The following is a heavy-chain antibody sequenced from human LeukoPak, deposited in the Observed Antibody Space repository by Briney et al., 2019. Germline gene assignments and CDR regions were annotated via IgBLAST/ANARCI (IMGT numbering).Heavy chain of an antibody. CDR3: ARSDERRHKDAFDI. Sequence: SETLSLTCTVSGGSISSYSWSWIRQPAGKGLEWIGRIYTSGSTNYNPSLKSRVTMSVDTSKNQFSLKLSSVTAADTAVYYCARSDERRHKDAFDIWGQGTMVTVSS. J-gene: IGHJ3*02. CDR1: GGSISSYS. V-gene: IGHV4-4*07. CDR2: IYTSGST.